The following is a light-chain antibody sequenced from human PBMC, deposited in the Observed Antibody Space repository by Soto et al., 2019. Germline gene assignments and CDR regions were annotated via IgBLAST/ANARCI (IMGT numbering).Light chain of an antibody. CDR2: YDD. Sequence: QSALTQPPSVSEAPRQRVTISCSGSSSNIGNNAVNWYQQLPGKAPKLLIYYDDLLPSGVSDRFSGSKSGTSASLAISGLQSEDEADYYSAAWDDSLNGFYVFGTETKVTVL. V-gene: IGLV1-36*01. CDR3: AAWDDSLNGFYV. J-gene: IGLJ1*01. CDR1: SSNIGNNA.